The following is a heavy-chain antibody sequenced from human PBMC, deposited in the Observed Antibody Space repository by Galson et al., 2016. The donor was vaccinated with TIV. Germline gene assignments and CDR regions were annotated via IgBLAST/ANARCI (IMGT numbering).Heavy chain of an antibody. CDR1: GYRFSSYW. V-gene: IGHV5-51*01. J-gene: IGHJ4*02. Sequence: QSGAEVKKPGESLKISCKGSGYRFSSYWIGWVRQRPGKGLEWLGIIFPDDSDTRYSPSLEGQVTFSADKSIRTAYLQWSSLKASDTAIYYCARHFRYSDSSVYHYFDSWGQGTMVTVSS. D-gene: IGHD3-22*01. CDR2: IFPDDSDT. CDR3: ARHFRYSDSSVYHYFDS.